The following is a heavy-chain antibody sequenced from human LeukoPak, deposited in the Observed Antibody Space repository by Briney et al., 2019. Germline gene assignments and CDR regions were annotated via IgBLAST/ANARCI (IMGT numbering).Heavy chain of an antibody. V-gene: IGHV3-21*01. CDR1: GFTFSSFS. D-gene: IGHD5-12*01. Sequence: GGSLRLSSTASGFTFSSFSMNWVRQAPGKGLEWVSSISSSSSYIYYADSVKGRFTISRDNAKNSLYLQMNSLRADDTAVYYCARDVQVATIYPLDYWGQGTLVTVSS. CDR2: ISSSSSYI. CDR3: ARDVQVATIYPLDY. J-gene: IGHJ4*02.